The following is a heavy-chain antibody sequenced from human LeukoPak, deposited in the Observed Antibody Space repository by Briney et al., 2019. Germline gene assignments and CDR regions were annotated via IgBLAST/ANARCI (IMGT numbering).Heavy chain of an antibody. J-gene: IGHJ4*02. CDR2: ISAYNGNT. CDR1: GYTFTSYG. CDR3: AREDTAMVTPIH. V-gene: IGHV1-18*01. Sequence: ASVKVSCKASGYTFTSYGISWVRQAPGQGLEWMGWISAYNGNTNYAQKLQGRVTMTTDTSTSTAYMEQRSLRSDDTAVYYCAREDTAMVTPIHWGQGTLVTVSS. D-gene: IGHD5-18*01.